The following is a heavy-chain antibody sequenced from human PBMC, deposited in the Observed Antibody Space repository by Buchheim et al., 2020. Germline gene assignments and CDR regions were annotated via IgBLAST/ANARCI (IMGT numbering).Heavy chain of an antibody. D-gene: IGHD1-26*01. J-gene: IGHJ4*02. V-gene: IGHV1-2*02. Sequence: QVQLVQSGAEVKKPGASVKVSCKASGYTFTGYYVHWVRQAPGQGLEWMGWINPSTTGTNYAQEFQGRVSMNRDTSISTDYMELSSLTSADTAVYYCARDAFRGGSGSYYLPDCWGQGT. CDR3: ARDAFRGGSGSYYLPDC. CDR2: INPSTTGT. CDR1: GYTFTGYY.